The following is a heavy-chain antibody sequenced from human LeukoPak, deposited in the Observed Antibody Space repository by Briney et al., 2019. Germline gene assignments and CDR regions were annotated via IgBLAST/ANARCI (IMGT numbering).Heavy chain of an antibody. CDR3: ARQRGDSGTINWFDP. V-gene: IGHV5-51*01. Sequence: GDSLKISCETSGFTFTTSWIGWVRQMPGTGLEWVGAIYPDDSDTRYSPSFQGQVRISADKSARTAYLQWASLKASDTATYSCARQRGDSGTINWFDPWGQGTLVTVSS. J-gene: IGHJ5*02. CDR1: GFTFTTSW. D-gene: IGHD3-10*01. CDR2: IYPDDSDT.